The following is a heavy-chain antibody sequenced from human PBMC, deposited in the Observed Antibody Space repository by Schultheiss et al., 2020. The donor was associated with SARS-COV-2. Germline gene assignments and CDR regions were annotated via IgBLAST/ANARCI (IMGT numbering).Heavy chain of an antibody. V-gene: IGHV4-31*03. CDR3: ARAQVQGVSSFDY. Sequence: SETLSLTCTVSGASISSGGYYWTWIRQHPGKGLEWIGYIYYSGSTYYNPSLKSRVTISVDTSKNQFSLKLSSVTAADTAVYYCARAQVQGVSSFDYWGQGTLVTVSS. CDR2: IYYSGST. CDR1: GASISSGGYY. D-gene: IGHD3-10*01. J-gene: IGHJ4*02.